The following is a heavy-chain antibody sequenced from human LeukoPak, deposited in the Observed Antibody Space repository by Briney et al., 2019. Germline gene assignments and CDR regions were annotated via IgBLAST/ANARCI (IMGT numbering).Heavy chain of an antibody. J-gene: IGHJ3*02. CDR3: ATLSGSYGDAFDI. D-gene: IGHD1-26*01. CDR1: GFTFSSYA. CDR2: ISGSGGST. V-gene: IGHV3-23*01. Sequence: GGSLRLSCEASGFTFSSYAMSWVRQAPGKGLEWVSAISGSGGSTYYADSVKGRFTISRDNSKNTLYLQMNSLRAEDTAVYYCATLSGSYGDAFDIWGQGTMVTVPS.